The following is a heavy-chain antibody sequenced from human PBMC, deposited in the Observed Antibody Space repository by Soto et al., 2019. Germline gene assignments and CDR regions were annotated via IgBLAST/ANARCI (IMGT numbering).Heavy chain of an antibody. D-gene: IGHD6-19*01. CDR3: AKERAAVTGAYYYYAMGV. J-gene: IGHJ6*02. CDR1: GFTFDDYT. Sequence: PGGSLRLSCAASGFTFDDYTMHWVRQAPGKGLEWVSLISWDGGATYYADSVKGRFTISRDNSKNSLHLQMSSLRTEDTALYYCAKERAAVTGAYYYYAMGVWGQGTTVTVSS. V-gene: IGHV3-43*01. CDR2: ISWDGGAT.